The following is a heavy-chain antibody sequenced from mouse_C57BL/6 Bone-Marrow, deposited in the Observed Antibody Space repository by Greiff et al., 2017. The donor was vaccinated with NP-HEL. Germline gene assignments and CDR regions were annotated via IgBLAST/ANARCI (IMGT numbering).Heavy chain of an antibody. CDR1: GYTFTDYY. CDR2: INPNNGGT. Sequence: VQLQQSGPELVRPGASVKISCKASGYTFTDYYMHWVKQSHGKSLEWIGDINPNNGGTSYNQKFKGKATLTVDKSSSTAYMELRSLTSEDSAFYYCASSLYYDYDWYFDVWGTGTTVTVSA. CDR3: ASSLYYDYDWYFDV. J-gene: IGHJ1*03. V-gene: IGHV1-26*01. D-gene: IGHD2-4*01.